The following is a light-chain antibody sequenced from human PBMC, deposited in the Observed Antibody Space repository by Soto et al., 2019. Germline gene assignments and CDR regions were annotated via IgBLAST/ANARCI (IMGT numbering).Light chain of an antibody. CDR2: GAS. J-gene: IGKJ2*01. CDR3: QQYGRAPLMYT. Sequence: EIVLTQSPGTLSLSPGERATLSCRASQSVNSNFLAWYQQKPRQAPRLLIYGASTRAAGVPDRFSGSGSGTDLTLTITRLEPEDFAMYYCQQYGRAPLMYTFGQGTKLGVK. CDR1: QSVNSNF. V-gene: IGKV3-20*01.